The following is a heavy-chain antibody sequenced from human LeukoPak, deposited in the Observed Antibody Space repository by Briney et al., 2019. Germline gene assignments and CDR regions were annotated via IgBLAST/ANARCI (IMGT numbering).Heavy chain of an antibody. J-gene: IGHJ5*02. V-gene: IGHV3-30*02. Sequence: GGSLRLSCATSGFTFSTYGMHWVRQAPGKGLDWVAFIQIDGTTKNYADSVRGRFTISRDNYKNTLYLQMNSLTTDDTAIYYCAHAEGSRGGPFTWGQGTLVTVSS. D-gene: IGHD3-16*01. CDR2: IQIDGTTK. CDR1: GFTFSTYG. CDR3: AHAEGSRGGPFT.